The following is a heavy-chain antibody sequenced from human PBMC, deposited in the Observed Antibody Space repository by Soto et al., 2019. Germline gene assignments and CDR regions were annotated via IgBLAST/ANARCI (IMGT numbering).Heavy chain of an antibody. Sequence: ASVKVSCKASGYTFTNYGISWVRQAPGQGLEWMGWISAYNGNTNYAQKFQGRVTMTTDTSTSTAYMELRSLRSDDTAVYYCAREGYCISTSCILWWYCGPGTLVTVSS. CDR2: ISAYNGNT. CDR3: AREGYCISTSCILWWY. D-gene: IGHD2-2*01. CDR1: GYTFTNYG. J-gene: IGHJ4*02. V-gene: IGHV1-18*01.